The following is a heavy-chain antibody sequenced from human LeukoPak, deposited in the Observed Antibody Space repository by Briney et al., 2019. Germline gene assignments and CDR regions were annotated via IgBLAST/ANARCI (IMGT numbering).Heavy chain of an antibody. CDR3: AKGREGNYYDSPLDY. CDR2: ISGSGGST. Sequence: GGSLRLSCAASGFTFSSYAMSWVRQAPGKGLEWVSAISGSGGSTYYADSVKGRLTTSRDNSKNTLYLQMNSLRAEDTAVYYCAKGREGNYYDSPLDYWGQGTLVTVSS. CDR1: GFTFSSYA. D-gene: IGHD3-22*01. V-gene: IGHV3-23*01. J-gene: IGHJ4*02.